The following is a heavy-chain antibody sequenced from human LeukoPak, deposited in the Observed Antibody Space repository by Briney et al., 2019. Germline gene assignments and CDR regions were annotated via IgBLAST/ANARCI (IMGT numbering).Heavy chain of an antibody. J-gene: IGHJ5*02. D-gene: IGHD3-22*01. V-gene: IGHV4-39*01. CDR2: IYYSGST. CDR3: AKRGYDSSGYYYNWFDP. Sequence: SETLSLTCTVSGGSISSSSYYWGWIRQPPGKGLEWIGSIYYSGSTYYNPSLKSRVTISVDTSKNQFSLKLSSVTAADTAVYYCAKRGYDSSGYYYNWFDPWGQGTLVTVYS. CDR1: GGSISSSSYY.